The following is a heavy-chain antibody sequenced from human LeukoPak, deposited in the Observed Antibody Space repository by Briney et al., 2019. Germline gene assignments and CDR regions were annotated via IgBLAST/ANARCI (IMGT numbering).Heavy chain of an antibody. D-gene: IGHD4-17*01. CDR1: GLSVSSTY. V-gene: IGHV3-53*01. CDR2: IYSGGGT. CDR3: VGEGKY. Sequence: GGSLGLSCAASGLSVSSTYMTWVRQAPGKGLEWVSVIYSGGGTNYADSLKGRFSISRDNSKNTLYLQMNSPRAEDTAVYYCVGEGKYWGQGTLVTVSS. J-gene: IGHJ4*02.